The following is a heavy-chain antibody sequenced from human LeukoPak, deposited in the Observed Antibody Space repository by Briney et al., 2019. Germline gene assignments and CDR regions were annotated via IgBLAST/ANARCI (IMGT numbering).Heavy chain of an antibody. CDR1: GFTFRNYG. Sequence: PGGSLRLSCAASGFTFRNYGMHWVRQAPGKGLEWVAVIWYDGSNKYYADSAKGRFTISRDSSKNTLYLQMNSLRAEDTAVYYCARSDYGDYLYYYYGMDVWGQGTTVTVSS. D-gene: IGHD4-17*01. CDR3: ARSDYGDYLYYYYGMDV. V-gene: IGHV3-33*01. CDR2: IWYDGSNK. J-gene: IGHJ6*02.